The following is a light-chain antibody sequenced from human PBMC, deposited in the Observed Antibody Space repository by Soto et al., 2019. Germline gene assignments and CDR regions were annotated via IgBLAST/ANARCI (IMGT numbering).Light chain of an antibody. CDR3: QQAASFPIT. J-gene: IGKJ5*01. CDR1: QGIKNW. V-gene: IGKV1-12*01. Sequence: IQMTQSTSYLSASVGDRVTITCRASQGIKNWLAWYQQKPGKAPNLLIYTGSSLQSGVPSRFSGSGSGTDFTLTINSLQPEDFATYYCQQAASFPITFCQGTLLEI. CDR2: TGS.